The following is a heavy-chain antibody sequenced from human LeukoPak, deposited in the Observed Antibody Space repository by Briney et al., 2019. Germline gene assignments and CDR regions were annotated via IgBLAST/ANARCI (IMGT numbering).Heavy chain of an antibody. CDR3: ASGGPSY. D-gene: IGHD3-16*01. J-gene: IGHJ4*02. CDR2: IHASNGNT. V-gene: IGHV1-3*01. Sequence: QMLESMIRIHASNGNTKYSQKFLHRLTITTDTSASTAYIELSSLRSEDTAVYYCASGGPSYWGQGTLATVSS.